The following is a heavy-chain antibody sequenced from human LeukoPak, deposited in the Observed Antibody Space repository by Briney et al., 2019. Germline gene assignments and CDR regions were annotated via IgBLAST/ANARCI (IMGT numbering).Heavy chain of an antibody. D-gene: IGHD3-22*01. Sequence: ASVKVSCKASGYTFTGYYMHWVRQAPGQGLEWMGWINPNSGGTNYAQKFQGRVTMTRDTSISTAYMELSSLRSEDTAVYYCVRQYYHYSSDYYWAPDYWGQGTLVTVSS. J-gene: IGHJ4*02. CDR2: INPNSGGT. CDR3: VRQYYHYSSDYYWAPDY. V-gene: IGHV1-2*02. CDR1: GYTFTGYY.